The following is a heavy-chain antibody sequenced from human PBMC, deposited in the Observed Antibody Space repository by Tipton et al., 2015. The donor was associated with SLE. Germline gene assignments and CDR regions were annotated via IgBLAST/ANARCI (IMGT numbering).Heavy chain of an antibody. D-gene: IGHD5-24*01. J-gene: IGHJ3*02. Sequence: LRLSCAASGFTFSSYEMNWVRQPPGKGLEWIGSIYYSGSTYYNPSLKSRVTISVDTSKNQFSLKLSSVTAADTAVYYCARQRDPQRAFDIWGQGTMVTVSS. CDR1: GFTFSSYE. V-gene: IGHV4-39*01. CDR3: ARQRDPQRAFDI. CDR2: IYYSGST.